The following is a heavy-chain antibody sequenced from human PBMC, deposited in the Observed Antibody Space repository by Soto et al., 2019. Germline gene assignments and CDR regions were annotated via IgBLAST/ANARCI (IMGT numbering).Heavy chain of an antibody. D-gene: IGHD3-16*01. CDR2: ISAYNGNT. CDR3: ARDGAQGENYYYYGMDV. V-gene: IGHV1-18*01. CDR1: GYTFTSYG. Sequence: QVQLVQSGAEVKKPGASVKVSCKASGYTFTSYGISWVRQAPGQGLERMGWISAYNGNTNYAQKLQGRVTMTTDTSTSTAYMELRSQRSDVTAVYCCARDGAQGENYYYYGMDVWGQGTTVTVFS. J-gene: IGHJ6*02.